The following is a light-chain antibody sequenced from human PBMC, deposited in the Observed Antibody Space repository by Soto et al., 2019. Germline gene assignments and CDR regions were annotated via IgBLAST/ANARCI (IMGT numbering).Light chain of an antibody. CDR2: EVS. V-gene: IGLV2-14*01. J-gene: IGLJ1*01. CDR3: SSYTSSSTGV. Sequence: QSALTQPASVSGSPGQSITISCTGTSSDVGGYNYVSWYQQHPGKAPKLMIYEVSNRPSGVSNRFSGSKSGNTASLTISALQAEDEADYYCSSYTSSSTGVFGTGTKVTVL. CDR1: SSDVGGYNY.